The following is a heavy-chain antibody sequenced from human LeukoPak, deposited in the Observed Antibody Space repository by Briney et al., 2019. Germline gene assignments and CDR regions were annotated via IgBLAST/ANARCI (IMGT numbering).Heavy chain of an antibody. V-gene: IGHV3-23*01. CDR3: AKAEFHDFWSGYYSDY. J-gene: IGHJ4*02. D-gene: IGHD3-3*01. CDR2: ISGSGGST. Sequence: GGSLRLSCAASGFTFSSYAMSWVRQAPGKGLEWVSAISGSGGSTYYADSVKGRFTISRDNSKNTLYLQMNSLRAEDTAVYYCAKAEFHDFWSGYYSDYWGQGTLVTVSS. CDR1: GFTFSSYA.